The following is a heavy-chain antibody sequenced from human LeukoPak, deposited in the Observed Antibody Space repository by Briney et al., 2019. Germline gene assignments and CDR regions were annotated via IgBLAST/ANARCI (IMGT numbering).Heavy chain of an antibody. Sequence: ASVKVSCKASGYTFTSYGISWVRQAPGQGLEWMGWISAYNGNTNYAQKLQGRVTMTTDTSTSTAYMELRSLRSDDTAVYYCARDLYYDSSGAGYYYYYMDVWGKGTTVTDSS. V-gene: IGHV1-18*01. J-gene: IGHJ6*03. CDR2: ISAYNGNT. CDR1: GYTFTSYG. CDR3: ARDLYYDSSGAGYYYYYMDV. D-gene: IGHD3-22*01.